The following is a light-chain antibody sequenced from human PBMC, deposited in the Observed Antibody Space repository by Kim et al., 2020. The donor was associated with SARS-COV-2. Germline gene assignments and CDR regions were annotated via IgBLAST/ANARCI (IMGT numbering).Light chain of an antibody. V-gene: IGLV3-21*04. CDR3: QVWDSSSDHVV. CDR2: HDY. J-gene: IGLJ2*01. CDR1: NIGSKS. Sequence: SYELTQPPSVSVAPGKTARITCGESNIGSKSVHWYQQRPGQAPVLVMYHDYDRPSGIPERFSGSNSGNTATLTISRVEAGDEADYYCQVWDSSSDHVVFGGGTQLTVL.